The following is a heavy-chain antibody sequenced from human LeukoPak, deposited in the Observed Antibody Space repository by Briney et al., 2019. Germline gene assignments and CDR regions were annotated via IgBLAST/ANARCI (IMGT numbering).Heavy chain of an antibody. D-gene: IGHD2-2*01. CDR2: ISVYNGNT. V-gene: IGHV1-18*01. CDR3: ARDHKLLWSYFDY. CDR1: GYTFTTYG. Sequence: ASVKVSCKASGYTFTTYGISWVRQASGQGLEWMGWISVYNGNTNYAQKLQGRVTMTTDTSTSTAYKELRSLRSDDTAVYYCARDHKLLWSYFDYWGQGTLVTVSS. J-gene: IGHJ4*02.